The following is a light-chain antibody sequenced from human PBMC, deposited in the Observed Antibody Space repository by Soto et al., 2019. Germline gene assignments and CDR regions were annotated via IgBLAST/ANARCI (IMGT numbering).Light chain of an antibody. J-gene: IGKJ1*01. CDR3: QQYNSYSRT. Sequence: DIQMTQSPSSLSASVGDRVTITCRASQSISNYLNWYQHKAGKAPKVLIYAASSLQRGVPSRFSGSGSGTEFTLTISSLQPDDFATYYCQQYNSYSRTFGQGTKVDIK. V-gene: IGKV1-16*01. CDR2: AAS. CDR1: QSISNY.